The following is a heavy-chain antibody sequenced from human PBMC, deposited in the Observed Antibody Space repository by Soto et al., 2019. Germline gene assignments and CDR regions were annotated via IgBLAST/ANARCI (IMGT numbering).Heavy chain of an antibody. V-gene: IGHV3-30*03. J-gene: IGHJ6*02. D-gene: IGHD2-8*01. CDR2: ISYDGSNK. CDR3: ARGRGDGCTNGVCYTPHYYYYGMDV. Sequence: GGSLRLSCAASGFTFSSYGMHWVRQAPGKGLEWVAVISYDGSNKYYADSVKGRFTISRDNAKNSLYLQMNSLRAEDTAVYYCARGRGDGCTNGVCYTPHYYYYGMDVWGQGTTVTVSS. CDR1: GFTFSSYG.